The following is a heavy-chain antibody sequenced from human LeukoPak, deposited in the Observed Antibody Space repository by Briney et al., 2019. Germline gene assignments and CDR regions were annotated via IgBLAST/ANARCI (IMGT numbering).Heavy chain of an antibody. CDR3: ARPIGYSSGYLDY. V-gene: IGHV4-39*01. CDR1: GGSISSSSYY. CDR2: IYYSGTT. D-gene: IGHD5-18*01. Sequence: SETLSLTCTVSGGSISSSSYYWGWIRQPPGKGLEWIGSIYYSGTTYYNPSLKSRVTISVDTSKNQFSLKLSSVTAADTAVYYCARPIGYSSGYLDYWGQGTLVTVS. J-gene: IGHJ4*02.